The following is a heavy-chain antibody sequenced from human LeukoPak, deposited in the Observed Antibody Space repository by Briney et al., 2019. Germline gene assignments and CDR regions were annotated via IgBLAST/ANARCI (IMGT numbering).Heavy chain of an antibody. Sequence: PGGSLRLSCAASGFTFNRYAMQWVRQAPGKGLESVAVISYDGGFKSYADSVKGRFTISRDNSKNTLYLQMDSLRGDDTAVYYCARDDWYFDLWGRGTLVTVSS. J-gene: IGHJ2*01. CDR3: ARDDWYFDL. V-gene: IGHV3-30*04. CDR1: GFTFNRYA. CDR2: ISYDGGFK.